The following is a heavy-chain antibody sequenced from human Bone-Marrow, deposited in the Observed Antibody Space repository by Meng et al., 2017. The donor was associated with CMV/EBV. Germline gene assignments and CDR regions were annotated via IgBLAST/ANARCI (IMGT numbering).Heavy chain of an antibody. V-gene: IGHV1-69*08. CDR3: AREDPKYDFWSCYRTATFDI. CDR1: GGTFSSHT. J-gene: IGHJ3*02. CDR2: IIPGLGTT. Sequence: SVKVSCKASGGTFSSHTMSWVRQAPGQGLEWMGSIIPGLGTTNYAQKFQGRVTMTADKSTSTANMELSSLRSEDTAVYYCAREDPKYDFWSCYRTATFDIWGQGTMVTVSS. D-gene: IGHD3-3*01.